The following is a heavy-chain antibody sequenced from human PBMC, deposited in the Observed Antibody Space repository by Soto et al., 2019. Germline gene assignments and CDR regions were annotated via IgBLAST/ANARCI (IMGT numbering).Heavy chain of an antibody. D-gene: IGHD6-19*01. J-gene: IGHJ4*02. CDR3: AKDNGYSSGWKDY. V-gene: IGHV3-7*03. CDR1: EFSFSDYW. Sequence: GGSLRLSCAASEFSFSDYWMAWVRQAPGKGLEWVANLSEGGGNKHYVDSVKGRFTISRDNSKNTLYLQMNSLRAEDTAVYYCAKDNGYSSGWKDYWGQGTLVTVSS. CDR2: LSEGGGNK.